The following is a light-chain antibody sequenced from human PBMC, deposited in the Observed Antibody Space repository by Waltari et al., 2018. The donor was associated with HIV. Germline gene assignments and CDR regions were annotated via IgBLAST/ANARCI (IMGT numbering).Light chain of an antibody. CDR2: EVS. J-gene: IGLJ3*02. CDR1: SSDVGSYNR. V-gene: IGLV2-18*02. CDR3: SSYTSSSTWV. Sequence: QSALTQPPSVSGSPGQSVTISCTGTSSDVGSYNRVSWYQQPPGTAPKLMIYEVSKRPAGVPDRFSGSKSGNTASLTISGLQAEDEADYYCSSYTSSSTWVFGGGTKLTVL.